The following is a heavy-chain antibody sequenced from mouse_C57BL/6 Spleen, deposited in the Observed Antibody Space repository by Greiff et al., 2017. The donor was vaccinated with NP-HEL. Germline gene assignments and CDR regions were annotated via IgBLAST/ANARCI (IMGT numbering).Heavy chain of an antibody. D-gene: IGHD4-1*01. CDR1: GYTFTSYW. CDR3: ARTGTAMDY. Sequence: QVQLQQPGAELVMPGASVKLSCKASGYTFTSYWMHWVKQRPGQGLEWIGEIDPSDSYTNYIQKFKGKSTLTVDKSSSTAYMQLRSLTSEDAAVYYCARTGTAMDYWGQGTSVTVSS. CDR2: IDPSDSYT. V-gene: IGHV1-69*01. J-gene: IGHJ4*01.